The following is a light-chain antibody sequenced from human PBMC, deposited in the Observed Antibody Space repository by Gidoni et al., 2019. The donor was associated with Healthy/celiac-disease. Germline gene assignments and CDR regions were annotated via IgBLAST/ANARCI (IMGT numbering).Light chain of an antibody. V-gene: IGKV3-15*01. Sequence: EIVMTQSTATLSVSPGERATLSCRASQSVSSNLAWYQQKPGQAPRLLIYCASTRATGIPARFSGSGSGTEFTLTISSLQSEDFAVYYCQQYNNWPGTFGQGTKVEIK. CDR2: CAS. J-gene: IGKJ1*01. CDR3: QQYNNWPGT. CDR1: QSVSSN.